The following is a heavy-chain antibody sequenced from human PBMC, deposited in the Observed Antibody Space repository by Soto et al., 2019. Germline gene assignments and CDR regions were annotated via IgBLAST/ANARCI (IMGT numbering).Heavy chain of an antibody. J-gene: IGHJ5*02. CDR3: ARWPKPGIAVAGTGNWFDP. D-gene: IGHD6-19*01. V-gene: IGHV1-18*04. CDR2: ISAYNGNT. Sequence: ASLKVCCKTSGYTFTSYGIIWLRHAPGQGLEWMGWISAYNGNTNYAQKLQGRVTMTTDTSTSTAYMGLRSLRSDDTAVYYCARWPKPGIAVAGTGNWFDPWGQGTLVTVSS. CDR1: GYTFTSYG.